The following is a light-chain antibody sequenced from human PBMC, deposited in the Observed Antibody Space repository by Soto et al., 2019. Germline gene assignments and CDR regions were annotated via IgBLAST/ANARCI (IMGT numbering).Light chain of an antibody. CDR1: QSILYSPNNKTY. J-gene: IGKJ1*01. Sequence: DIVMTQSPDSMAVSLGERATINCKSSQSILYSPNNKTYLAWYQQKPGQPPKLLIYWASTRESGVPDRFSGSGSGTDFTLTISSLQYEDVAVYYCQQYYDVHQNFGQGTKVEIK. CDR2: WAS. CDR3: QQYYDVHQN. V-gene: IGKV4-1*01.